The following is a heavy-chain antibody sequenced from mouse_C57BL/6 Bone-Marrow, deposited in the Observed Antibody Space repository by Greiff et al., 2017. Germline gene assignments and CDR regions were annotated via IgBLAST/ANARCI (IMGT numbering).Heavy chain of an antibody. V-gene: IGHV1-72*01. CDR2: IDPDSGGT. CDR3: ARGMGCSDWYFDV. Sequence: QVQLQQSGAELVKPGASVKLSCTASGYTFTSYWMHWVKQRPGRGLEWIGRIDPDSGGTKYNEKFKSKATLTVDKPSSTAYMQLSSLTSEDSAVYYCARGMGCSDWYFDVWGTGTTVTVSS. D-gene: IGHD2-3*01. CDR1: GYTFTSYW. J-gene: IGHJ1*03.